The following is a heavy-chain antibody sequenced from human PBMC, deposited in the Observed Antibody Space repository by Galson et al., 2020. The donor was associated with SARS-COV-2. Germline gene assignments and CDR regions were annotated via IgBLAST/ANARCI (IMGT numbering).Heavy chain of an antibody. V-gene: IGHV4-38-2*02. J-gene: IGHJ5*02. D-gene: IGHD6-19*01. Sequence: SQTLSLTCTVSGYSISSGYYWGWIRQPPGKGLEWIGSIYHSGSTYYNPSLKSRVTISLDTSKNQFSLKLSSVTAADTAVYYCARGLYSSGWILRVGNWFDPWGQGTLVTVSS. CDR2: IYHSGST. CDR3: ARGLYSSGWILRVGNWFDP. CDR1: GYSISSGYY.